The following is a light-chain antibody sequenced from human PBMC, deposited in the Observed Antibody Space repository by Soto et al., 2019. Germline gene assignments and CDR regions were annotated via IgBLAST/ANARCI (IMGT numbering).Light chain of an antibody. CDR1: SSDVGAYTF. CDR3: SSYTSRSNHV. CDR2: DVS. J-gene: IGLJ1*01. V-gene: IGLV2-14*03. Sequence: QSVLTQPASVSGSPGQSITISCTGNSSDVGAYTFVSWYQQHPDKVPKLMIFDVSRRPSGVSDRFSGSKSGNTASLTISGLQPEDEADYYCSSYTSRSNHVFGSGTKLTVL.